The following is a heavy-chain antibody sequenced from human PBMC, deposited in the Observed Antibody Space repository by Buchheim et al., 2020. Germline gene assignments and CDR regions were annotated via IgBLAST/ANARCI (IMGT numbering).Heavy chain of an antibody. CDR3: ARGYCSSTSCDLYSYYGMDV. Sequence: EVQMLESGGGLVQPGGSLRLSCAASGLTFITHAMSWVRQAPGKGLEWVSGISGSGGSTYYADSVKGRFTFPRDNSKNTLYLQMNSLRAEDTAVYYCARGYCSSTSCDLYSYYGMDVWGQGTT. J-gene: IGHJ6*02. CDR1: GLTFITHA. CDR2: ISGSGGST. V-gene: IGHV3-23*01. D-gene: IGHD2-2*01.